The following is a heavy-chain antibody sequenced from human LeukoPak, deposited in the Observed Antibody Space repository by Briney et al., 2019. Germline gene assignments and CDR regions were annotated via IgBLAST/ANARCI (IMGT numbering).Heavy chain of an antibody. CDR3: ARDREGRAAAGMPHYYYYMDV. V-gene: IGHV4-4*07. CDR1: GGSISSYY. D-gene: IGHD6-13*01. CDR2: IYTSGST. Sequence: SETLSLTCTVSGGSISSYYWSWIRQPAGKGLEWIGRIYTSGSTNYNPSLKSRVTMSVDTSKDQFSLKLSSVTAADTAVYYCARDREGRAAAGMPHYYYYMDVWGKGTTVTISS. J-gene: IGHJ6*03.